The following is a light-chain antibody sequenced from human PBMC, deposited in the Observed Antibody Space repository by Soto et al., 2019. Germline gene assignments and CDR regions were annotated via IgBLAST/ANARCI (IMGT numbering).Light chain of an antibody. Sequence: DIQLTQSPASLSASIGDRVTITCRASRSVAYFLSWYQHKPGKAPELLIYAASTLETGVPSRFSGTYSGTDFTLTISNLQPEDFGTYFCQQSYSVPPTFGQGTKV. CDR1: RSVAYF. V-gene: IGKV1-39*01. J-gene: IGKJ2*01. CDR3: QQSYSVPPT. CDR2: AAS.